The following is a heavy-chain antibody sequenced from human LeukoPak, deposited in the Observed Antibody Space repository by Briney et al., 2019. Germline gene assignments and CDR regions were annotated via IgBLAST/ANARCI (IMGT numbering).Heavy chain of an antibody. CDR2: IVSSSHVT. V-gene: IGHV3-48*01. J-gene: IGHJ3*01. D-gene: IGHD7-27*01. CDR1: GFTFSDYS. Sequence: GGCLRLSCAASGFTFSDYSMNWVRQAPGKGPEWLSYIVSSSHVTHYADSVMGRFTISRDNAKSSLYLQVDSLRTDDTAVYYCAREDDDWGPNTFDLWGPGTKVTVS. CDR3: AREDDDWGPNTFDL.